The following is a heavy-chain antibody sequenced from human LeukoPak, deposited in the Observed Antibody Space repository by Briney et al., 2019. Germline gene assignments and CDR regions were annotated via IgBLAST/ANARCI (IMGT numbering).Heavy chain of an antibody. J-gene: IGHJ4*02. CDR2: IKQDGSEE. D-gene: IGHD6-13*01. CDR1: VFTFNSYW. CDR3: ARITGIAAAGDN. Sequence: PGGALRLSCVASVFTFNSYWMTWVRPAPGKGREWVANIKQDGSEEYYVGSVKGRFTISRDNAKNSLYLQLNSLRAEDTALYYCARITGIAAAGDNWGQGTLGTVSS. V-gene: IGHV3-7*04.